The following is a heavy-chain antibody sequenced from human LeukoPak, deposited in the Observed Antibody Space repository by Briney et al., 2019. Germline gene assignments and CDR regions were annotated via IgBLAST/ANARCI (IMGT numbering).Heavy chain of an antibody. CDR1: GDSVSSNSAA. Sequence: SQTLSLTCAISGDSVSSNSAAWNWIRQSASRGLEWLGRTYYRSKWYNDYAVSVKSRITINPDTSKNQFSLQLNSVTPEDTAVYYCARDAHHSGYDYCVSGCNWFDPWGQGTLVTVSS. CDR3: ARDAHHSGYDYCVSGCNWFDP. J-gene: IGHJ5*02. D-gene: IGHD5-12*01. V-gene: IGHV6-1*01. CDR2: TYYRSKWYN.